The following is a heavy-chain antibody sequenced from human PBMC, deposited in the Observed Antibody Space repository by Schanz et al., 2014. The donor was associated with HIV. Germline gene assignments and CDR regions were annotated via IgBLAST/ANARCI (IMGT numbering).Heavy chain of an antibody. CDR2: IYYSGDT. J-gene: IGHJ4*02. D-gene: IGHD3-10*01. CDR1: GGSISSTSFY. CDR3: ARSYGPGNLFDY. Sequence: QLQLQESGPGLVKPSETLSLTCTVSGGSISSTSFYWGWIRQPPGKGLEWIGSIYYSGDTYYNPSLKSRVTISVDTSKNQFSLKLSSVTAADTAVYYCARSYGPGNLFDYWGQGTLVTVSS. V-gene: IGHV4-39*07.